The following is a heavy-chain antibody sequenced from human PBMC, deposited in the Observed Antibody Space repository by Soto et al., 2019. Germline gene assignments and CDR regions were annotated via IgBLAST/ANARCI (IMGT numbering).Heavy chain of an antibody. J-gene: IGHJ3*01. CDR2: ISNDGSDK. CDR1: GFTFNNFG. Sequence: QVHLVESGGGVVQPGRSLRLSCAASGFTFNNFGMHWVRQAPGKGLEWVAAISNDGSDKYYADSVRGRLTISRDNSQNTVYLQMNSVRAEDTAVYYCAKDQGIAASHGIDWGQGTMVTVSS. CDR3: AKDQGIAASHGID. V-gene: IGHV3-30*18. D-gene: IGHD6-13*01.